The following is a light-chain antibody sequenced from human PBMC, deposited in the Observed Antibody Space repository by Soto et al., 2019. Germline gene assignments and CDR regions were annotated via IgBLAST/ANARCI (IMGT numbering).Light chain of an antibody. CDR1: QSVSSSY. Sequence: SPCTLSLSPGERATLSCRASQSVSSSYLAWYQQKPGQSPRLLIYGASSRATGIPDRFSGSGSGTDFTLTISRLEPEDVAVYSCHRCGSSSQSTLGQGTRLEIK. CDR2: GAS. CDR3: HRCGSSSQST. V-gene: IGKV3-20*01. J-gene: IGKJ5*01.